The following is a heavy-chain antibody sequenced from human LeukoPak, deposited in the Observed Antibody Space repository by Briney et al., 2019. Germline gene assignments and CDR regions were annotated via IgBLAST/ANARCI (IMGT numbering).Heavy chain of an antibody. V-gene: IGHV4-59*01. Sequence: SETLSLTCTVSGGSISSYYWSWIRQPPGKGLEWIGYIYYSGSTNYNPSLKSRVTISVDTSKNQFSLKLSSVTAADTAVYYCARVSRSTVVTPEYYFDYWGQGTLVTVSS. CDR1: GGSISSYY. D-gene: IGHD4-23*01. J-gene: IGHJ4*02. CDR2: IYYSGST. CDR3: ARVSRSTVVTPEYYFDY.